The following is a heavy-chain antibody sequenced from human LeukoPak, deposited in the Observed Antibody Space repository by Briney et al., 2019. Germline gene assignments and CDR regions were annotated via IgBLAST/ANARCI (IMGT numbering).Heavy chain of an antibody. CDR3: ARVRNFDFLHDAFDF. CDR2: ISYDGSNK. V-gene: IGHV3-30-3*01. CDR1: GFTFSSYA. D-gene: IGHD3-9*01. J-gene: IGHJ3*01. Sequence: GGSLRLSCAASGFTFSSYAMHWVRQAPGKGLEWVAVISYDGSNKYYADSVKGRFTISRDNSKNTVFLQLNSLRAEDTAVYYCARVRNFDFLHDAFDFWGQGTMVTVSS.